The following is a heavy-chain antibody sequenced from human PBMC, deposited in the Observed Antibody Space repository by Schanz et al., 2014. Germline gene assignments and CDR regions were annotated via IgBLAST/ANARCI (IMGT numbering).Heavy chain of an antibody. J-gene: IGHJ4*02. CDR2: IWSDGSTK. Sequence: VQLLESGGGLVKPGGSLRLSCAASGFIFSNYGMHWVRQAPGKGLEWVAVIWSDGSTKYYADSVKGRFTISRDNSKNTLYLHMNTLRSEDTAVYYCAKDSTHIDIVLVPTAIDYWGQGTLXTVSS. V-gene: IGHV3-30*02. CDR3: AKDSTHIDIVLVPTAIDY. CDR1: GFIFSNYG. D-gene: IGHD2-2*01.